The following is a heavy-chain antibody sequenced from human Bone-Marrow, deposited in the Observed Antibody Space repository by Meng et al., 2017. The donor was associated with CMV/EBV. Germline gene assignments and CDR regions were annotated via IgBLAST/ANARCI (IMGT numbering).Heavy chain of an antibody. D-gene: IGHD3-3*01. V-gene: IGHV1-2*02. CDR2: INANSGGT. CDR1: GYTFTGYY. J-gene: IGHJ6*02. Sequence: ASVKVSCKASGYTFTGYYMHWVRQAPGQGLEWMGWINANSGGTNYAQKFKGRVTMTRDTSISTAYMEMSRLRTDDTVVYYCASTYYDFWSGNYHYYYYGMDDWGQGTTVTVSS. CDR3: ASTYYDFWSGNYHYYYYGMDD.